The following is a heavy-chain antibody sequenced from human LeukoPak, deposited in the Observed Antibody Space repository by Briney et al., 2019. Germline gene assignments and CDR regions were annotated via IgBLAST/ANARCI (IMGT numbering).Heavy chain of an antibody. CDR2: IYTSGST. J-gene: IGHJ4*02. CDR1: GGSISSYY. CDR3: ARECIAVAGEPYYFDY. V-gene: IGHV4-4*07. D-gene: IGHD6-19*01. Sequence: SETLSLTCTVSGGSISSYYWSWIRQPAGKRLEWIGRIYTSGSTNYNPSLKSRVTMSVDTSKNQFSLKLSSVTAADTAVYYCARECIAVAGEPYYFDYWGQGTLVTVSS.